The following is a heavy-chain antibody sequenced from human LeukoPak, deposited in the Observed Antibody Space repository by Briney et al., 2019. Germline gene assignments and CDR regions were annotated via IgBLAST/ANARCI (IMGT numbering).Heavy chain of an antibody. J-gene: IGHJ5*02. CDR3: ARGPGIAAAGTHWFDH. CDR1: GFTLSSYE. V-gene: IGHV3-21*01. CDR2: ISSSSSYI. Sequence: GGSLRLSCAASGFTLSSYEMNWVRQAPGKGLEWVSSISSSSSYIYYADSVKGRFTISRDNAKNSLYLQMNSLRAEDTAVYYCARGPGIAAAGTHWFDHWGQGTLVTVSS. D-gene: IGHD6-13*01.